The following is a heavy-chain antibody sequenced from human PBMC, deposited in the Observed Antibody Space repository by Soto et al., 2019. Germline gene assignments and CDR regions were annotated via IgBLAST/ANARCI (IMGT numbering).Heavy chain of an antibody. Sequence: PSETLSLTCTVSGGSISSSSYYWGWIRQPPGKGLEWIGSIYYSGSTYYNPSLKSRVTISVDTSKNQFSLKLSSVTAAVTAVYYCARRRKWELLTFFDYWGQGTLVTVSS. CDR2: IYYSGST. CDR1: GGSISSSSYY. D-gene: IGHD1-26*01. CDR3: ARRRKWELLTFFDY. J-gene: IGHJ4*02. V-gene: IGHV4-39*01.